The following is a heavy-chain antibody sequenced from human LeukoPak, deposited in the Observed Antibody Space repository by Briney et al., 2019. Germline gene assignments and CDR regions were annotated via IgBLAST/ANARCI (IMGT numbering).Heavy chain of an antibody. CDR2: ISGSGGNT. Sequence: GGSLRLSCAASGFTFSSYAMSWVRQAPGKGLEWVSAISGSGGNTYYADSVKGRFTISRDNSKNTLYLQMNSLRAEDAAVYYCARASGIVGAPTHFDYWGQGTLVTVSS. CDR3: ARASGIVGAPTHFDY. J-gene: IGHJ4*02. CDR1: GFTFSSYA. D-gene: IGHD1-26*01. V-gene: IGHV3-23*01.